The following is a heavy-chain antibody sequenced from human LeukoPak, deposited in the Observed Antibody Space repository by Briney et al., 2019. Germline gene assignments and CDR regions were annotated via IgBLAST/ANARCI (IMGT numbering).Heavy chain of an antibody. D-gene: IGHD4-17*01. Sequence: GGPLRLSCTASGFTFGDYALSWFRQAPGKGLEWLGFIRSRAYGGTTEYAASVKGRFTISRDDSKSIAYLQMNSLKTEDTAVYYCTRDSATVTTNGMDVWGQGTTVTVSS. V-gene: IGHV3-49*03. J-gene: IGHJ6*02. CDR1: GFTFGDYA. CDR3: TRDSATVTTNGMDV. CDR2: IRSRAYGGTT.